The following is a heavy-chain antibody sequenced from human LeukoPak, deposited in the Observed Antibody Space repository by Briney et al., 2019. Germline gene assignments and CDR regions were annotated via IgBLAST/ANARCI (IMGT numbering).Heavy chain of an antibody. D-gene: IGHD3-3*01. V-gene: IGHV3-20*04. CDR3: ARTRGSGYYLFAFDI. CDR1: GFTFDDYG. Sequence: GGSLRLSCAASGFTFDDYGMSWVRQAPGKGLEWVSGINWNGGSTGYADSVKGRSTISRDNAKNSLYLQMNSLRAEDTALYYCARTRGSGYYLFAFDIWGQGTMVTVSS. J-gene: IGHJ3*02. CDR2: INWNGGST.